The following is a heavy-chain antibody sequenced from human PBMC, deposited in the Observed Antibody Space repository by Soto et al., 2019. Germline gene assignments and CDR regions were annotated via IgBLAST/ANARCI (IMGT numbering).Heavy chain of an antibody. Sequence: QITLKESGPTLVKPTQTLTLTCTFSGFSLSTTAEGVGWIRQPPGKALEWLALIYWDDDERYSPSLKSRLTITKDTSKNQVVLTMTNVDPVDTATYYCAHGSCSSADRYPKPYLDYWGQGILVTVSS. J-gene: IGHJ4*02. V-gene: IGHV2-5*02. D-gene: IGHD2-2*01. CDR1: GFSLSTTAEG. CDR2: IYWDDDE. CDR3: AHGSCSSADRYPKPYLDY.